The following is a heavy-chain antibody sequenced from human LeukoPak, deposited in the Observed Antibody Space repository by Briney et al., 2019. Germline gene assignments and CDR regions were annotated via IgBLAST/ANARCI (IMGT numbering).Heavy chain of an antibody. Sequence: GGSLRLSCASSGFTFDDYVMHWVRQPPGKGLEWVSGISWNSANRDYADSVRGRFTISRDNDKNSLYLQMSSLTPEDTPFYYCAKARAVFTDAFDVWGQGTMVTVSS. D-gene: IGHD3-16*01. V-gene: IGHV3-9*01. CDR2: ISWNSANR. CDR1: GFTFDDYV. J-gene: IGHJ3*01. CDR3: AKARAVFTDAFDV.